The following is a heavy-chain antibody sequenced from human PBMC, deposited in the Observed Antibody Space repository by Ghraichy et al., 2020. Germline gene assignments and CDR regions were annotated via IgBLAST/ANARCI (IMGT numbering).Heavy chain of an antibody. J-gene: IGHJ4*02. CDR2: INSYSRYI. Sequence: GGSLRLSCAASGFTLRSNSMNWVRQAPGKGLEWVSSINSYSRYIYYADSVRGRFTISRDNAKNSLFLQMDSLSAEDTAVYYCARGSADRLRSDSLEFWGQGTLVTVSS. D-gene: IGHD3/OR15-3a*01. CDR1: GFTLRSNS. CDR3: ARGSADRLRSDSLEF. V-gene: IGHV3-21*01.